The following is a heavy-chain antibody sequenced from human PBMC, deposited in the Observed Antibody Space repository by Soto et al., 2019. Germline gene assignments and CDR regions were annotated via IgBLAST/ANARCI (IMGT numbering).Heavy chain of an antibody. Sequence: SVKVSCKASGGTFSSYAISWVRQAPGQGLEWMGGIIPIFGTANYAQKFQGRVTITADESTSTAYMELSSLRSEDTAVYYRARPDYGDYGYYYYGMDVWGQGTTVTVSS. V-gene: IGHV1-69*13. CDR1: GGTFSSYA. D-gene: IGHD4-17*01. J-gene: IGHJ6*02. CDR3: ARPDYGDYGYYYYGMDV. CDR2: IIPIFGTA.